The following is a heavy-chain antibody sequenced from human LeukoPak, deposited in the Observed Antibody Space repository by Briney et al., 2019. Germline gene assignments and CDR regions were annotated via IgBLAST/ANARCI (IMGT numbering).Heavy chain of an antibody. V-gene: IGHV4-4*07. Sequence: SETLSLTCTVSGGSISSYYWSWIRQPAGKGLEWIGRIYTSGSTNYNPSLKSRVTMSVDTSKNQFSLKLSSVTAADTAVYYCARDLVDYYDSSGYPYYFDYWGQGTLVTVSS. CDR3: ARDLVDYYDSSGYPYYFDY. J-gene: IGHJ4*02. D-gene: IGHD3-22*01. CDR1: GGSISSYY. CDR2: IYTSGST.